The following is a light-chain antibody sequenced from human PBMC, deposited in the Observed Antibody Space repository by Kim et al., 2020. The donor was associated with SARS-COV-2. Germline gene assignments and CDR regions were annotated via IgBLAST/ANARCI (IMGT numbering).Light chain of an antibody. Sequence: ESVMTQSPATLSVSPGERATLSCRASQSVSSNLAWYQQKPGQTPRLLIYGASSRATGIPARFSGSGSGTEFTLTISSLQSEDSAVYYCHQYHNWPWTFGQGTKVDIK. V-gene: IGKV3-15*01. J-gene: IGKJ1*01. CDR1: QSVSSN. CDR3: HQYHNWPWT. CDR2: GAS.